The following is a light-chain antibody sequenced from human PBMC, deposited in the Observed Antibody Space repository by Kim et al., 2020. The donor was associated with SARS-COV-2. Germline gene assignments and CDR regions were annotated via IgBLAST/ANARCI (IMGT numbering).Light chain of an antibody. V-gene: IGLV3-25*03. CDR1: ALPKQY. Sequence: SYELTQPPSVSVSPGQTARITCSGDALPKQYAYWYQQKPGQAPVLLISKDTMRASGIPERFSGSSSGATVTLTITGVQAADEADYYCQSSDDIDTYGVFGGGTQLTVL. CDR3: QSSDDIDTYGV. CDR2: KDT. J-gene: IGLJ3*02.